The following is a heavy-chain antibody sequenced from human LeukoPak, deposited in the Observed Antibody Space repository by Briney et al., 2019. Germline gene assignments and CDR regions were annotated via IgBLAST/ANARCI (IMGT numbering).Heavy chain of an antibody. CDR1: GGTFSSYA. J-gene: IGHJ4*02. V-gene: IGHV1-69*04. D-gene: IGHD4-17*01. CDR2: IIPIFGIA. Sequence: APVKVSCKASGGTFSSYAISWVRQAPGQGLEWMGRIIPIFGIANYAQKFQGRVTITADKSTSTAYMELSSLRSEDTAVYYCARERMTTVTRRALDYWGQGTLVTVSS. CDR3: ARERMTTVTRRALDY.